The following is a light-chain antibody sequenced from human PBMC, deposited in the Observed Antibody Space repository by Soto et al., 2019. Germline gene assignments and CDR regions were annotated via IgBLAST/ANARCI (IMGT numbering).Light chain of an antibody. CDR3: SSYAGTHIV. Sequence: QSALTQPPSASGSPGRSVTISCTGTSSDVGGYNYVSWYQQHPGKAPKLLIYDVTARPSGVPDRFSGSKSGNTASLTVSGLQAEDEADYYCSSYAGTHIVFGTGTKVTVL. V-gene: IGLV2-8*01. CDR2: DVT. J-gene: IGLJ1*01. CDR1: SSDVGGYNY.